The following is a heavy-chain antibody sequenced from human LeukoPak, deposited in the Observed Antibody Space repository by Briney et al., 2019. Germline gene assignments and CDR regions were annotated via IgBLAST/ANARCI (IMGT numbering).Heavy chain of an antibody. J-gene: IGHJ4*02. D-gene: IGHD5/OR15-5a*01. CDR2: ISAYNGNT. Sequence: PGGSLRLSCAASGFTFTSYGISWVRQAPGQGLEWMGRISAYNGNTNYAQKLQGRVTMTTDTSTSTAYMELRSLRSDDTAVYYCSRDRTRTGGLREVAGYWGQGTLVTVSS. CDR3: SRDRTRTGGLREVAGY. CDR1: GFTFTSYG. V-gene: IGHV1-18*01.